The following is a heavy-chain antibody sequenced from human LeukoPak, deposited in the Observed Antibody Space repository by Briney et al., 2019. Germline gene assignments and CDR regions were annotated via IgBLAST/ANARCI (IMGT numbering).Heavy chain of an antibody. CDR2: ISSSGSTI. Sequence: SXXXXXXXEXNWVRQAPGXGLXXVSYISSSGSTIYYADSVKGRFTISRDNXKNKLYLQMNSLRAEDTAVYYCXXXXXXXXXXXXXAGXFDIWGQGTMATVSS. V-gene: IGHV3-48*03. CDR1: XXXXXXXE. J-gene: IGHJ3*02. CDR3: XXXXXXXXXXXXXAGXFDI.